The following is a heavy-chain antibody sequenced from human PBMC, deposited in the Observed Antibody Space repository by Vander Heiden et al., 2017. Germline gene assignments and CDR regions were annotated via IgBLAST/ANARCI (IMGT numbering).Heavy chain of an antibody. CDR2: IYPVDSDT. V-gene: IGHV5-51*01. Sequence: EVQLVQSGTEVNKPGESLKISCTGSGYSFPTYWIAWVRQMPGKVLEWMGIIYPVDSDTRYSPSFQGQVTISADKSISTAYLQWNSLKASDTAMYYCATNRIVAAFDAFDIWGQGTMVTVSS. J-gene: IGHJ3*02. CDR1: GYSFPTYW. CDR3: ATNRIVAAFDAFDI. D-gene: IGHD6-13*01.